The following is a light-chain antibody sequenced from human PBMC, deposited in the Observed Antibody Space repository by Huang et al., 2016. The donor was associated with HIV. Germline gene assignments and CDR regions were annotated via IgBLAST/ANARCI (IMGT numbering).Light chain of an antibody. CDR2: AAS. CDR1: QDITND. Sequence: AIQLTQSPSSLSASVGDRVTITCRASQDITNDLGWYQQKPGKAPKLLISAASTLRSVVPSRFSGSGSGTDFTLTISSLQPEDFATYFCLQDFTYPRTCGQGTRVEI. CDR3: LQDFTYPRT. J-gene: IGKJ1*01. V-gene: IGKV1-6*02.